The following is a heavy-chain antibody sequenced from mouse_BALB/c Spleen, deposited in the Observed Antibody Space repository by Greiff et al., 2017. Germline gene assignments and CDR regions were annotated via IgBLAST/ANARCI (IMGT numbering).Heavy chain of an antibody. CDR2: INPYNGDT. J-gene: IGHJ4*01. V-gene: IGHV1-37*01. CDR1: GYSFTGYF. D-gene: IGHD1-1*01. Sequence: VQLQQSGPELVKPGASVKISCKASGYSFTGYFMNWVKQSHGKSLEWIGRINPYNGDTFYNQKFKGKATLTVDKSSSTAHMELLSLTSEDSAVYYCGKGRDYYYGSSYAMDYWGQGTSVTVSS. CDR3: GKGRDYYYGSSYAMDY.